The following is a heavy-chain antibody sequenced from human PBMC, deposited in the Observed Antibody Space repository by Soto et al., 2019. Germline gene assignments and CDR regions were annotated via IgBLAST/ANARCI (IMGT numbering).Heavy chain of an antibody. V-gene: IGHV4-30-4*01. D-gene: IGHD2-2*01. CDR2: IYYSGST. CDR1: GGSISSGDYY. J-gene: IGHJ5*02. CDR3: ARAVSDCISTSCYVGMFDP. Sequence: QVQLQESGPGLVKPSQTLSLTCTVSGGSISSGDYYWSWIRQPPGKGLEWIGYIYYSGSTYYNPSLKSRVTRSVDTAKTQFSLKLSSVTAADTAVYYCARAVSDCISTSCYVGMFDPWGQGTLVTVSS.